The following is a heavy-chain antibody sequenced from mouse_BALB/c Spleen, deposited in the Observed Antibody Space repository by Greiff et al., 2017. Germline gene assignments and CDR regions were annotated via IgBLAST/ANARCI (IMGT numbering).Heavy chain of an antibody. V-gene: IGHV5-6*01. CDR1: GFTFSSYG. Sequence: EVQGVESGGDLVKPGGSLKLSCAASGFTFSSYGMSWVRQTPDKRLEWVATISSGGSYTYYPDSVKGRFTISRDNAKNTLYLQMSSLKAEDTAMYYCARQPGNYCMDYWGQGTSVTVAS. D-gene: IGHD1-1*02. CDR3: ARQPGNYCMDY. J-gene: IGHJ4*01. CDR2: ISSGGSYT.